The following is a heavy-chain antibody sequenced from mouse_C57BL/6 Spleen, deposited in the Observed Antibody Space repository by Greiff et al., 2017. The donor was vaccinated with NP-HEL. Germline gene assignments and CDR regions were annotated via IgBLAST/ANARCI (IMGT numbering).Heavy chain of an antibody. D-gene: IGHD2-4*01. V-gene: IGHV3-8*01. CDR2: ISYSGST. CDR1: GYSITSDY. CDR3: ARGIYYDYDGYAMDY. J-gene: IGHJ4*01. Sequence: EVQRVESGPGLAKPSQTLSLTCSVTGYSITSDYWNWIRKFPGNKLEYMGYISYSGSTYYNPSLKSRISITRDTSKNQYYLQLNSVTTEDTATYYCARGIYYDYDGYAMDYWGQGTSVTVSS.